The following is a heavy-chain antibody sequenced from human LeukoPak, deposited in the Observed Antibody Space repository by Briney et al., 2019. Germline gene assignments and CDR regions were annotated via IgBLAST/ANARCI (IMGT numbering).Heavy chain of an antibody. J-gene: IGHJ6*03. Sequence: SVKVSCKASGGTFSSYAISWVRQAPGQGLEWMGGIIPIFGTANYAQKFQGRVTITTDESTSTAYMELSSLRSEDTAVYYCARVGYSSSGYYCMDVWGKGTMVTVSS. CDR1: GGTFSSYA. CDR2: IIPIFGTA. D-gene: IGHD6-6*01. V-gene: IGHV1-69*05. CDR3: ARVGYSSSGYYCMDV.